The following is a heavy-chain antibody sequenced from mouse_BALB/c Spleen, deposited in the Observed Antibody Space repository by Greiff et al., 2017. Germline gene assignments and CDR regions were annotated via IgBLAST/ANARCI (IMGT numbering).Heavy chain of an antibody. V-gene: IGHV1-5*01. D-gene: IGHD2-4*01. CDR3: TRYDYDWYFDV. J-gene: IGHJ1*01. CDR2: IYPGNSDT. CDR1: GYTFTSYW. Sequence: VQLQQSGTVLARPGASVKMSCKASGYTFTSYWMHWVNQRPGQGLEWIGAIYPGNSDTSYNQKFKGKAKLTAVTSTSTAYMELSSLTNEDSAVYYCTRYDYDWYFDVWGAGTTVTVSS.